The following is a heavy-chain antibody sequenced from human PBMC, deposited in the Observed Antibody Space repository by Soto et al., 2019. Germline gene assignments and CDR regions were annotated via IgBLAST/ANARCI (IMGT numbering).Heavy chain of an antibody. Sequence: EVQLVESGGGLVKPGGSLRLSCAASGFTFSSYCMNWVRQAPGKGLEWVSSISSSSSYIYYADSVRGRFTISRDNAKNSLYLQMNSLRAEDTAVYYCARDYYSSNWENGYYYYAMDVWVQGTTVTVSS. D-gene: IGHD6-13*01. CDR3: ARDYYSSNWENGYYYYAMDV. V-gene: IGHV3-21*01. J-gene: IGHJ6*02. CDR1: GFTFSSYC. CDR2: ISSSSSYI.